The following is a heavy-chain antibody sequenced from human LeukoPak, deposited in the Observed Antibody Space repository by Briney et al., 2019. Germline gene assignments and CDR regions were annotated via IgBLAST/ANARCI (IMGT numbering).Heavy chain of an antibody. V-gene: IGHV3-21*01. CDR3: ARGPREYDFWSGYYSISFDY. Sequence: GGSLRLSCAASGFTCSSYAMSWVRQAPGKGLEWVSSISSSSSYIYYADSVKGRFTISRDNAENSLYLQMNSLRAEDTAVYYFARGPREYDFWSGYYSISFDYWGQGTLVTVSS. CDR1: GFTCSSYA. D-gene: IGHD3-3*01. CDR2: ISSSSSYI. J-gene: IGHJ4*02.